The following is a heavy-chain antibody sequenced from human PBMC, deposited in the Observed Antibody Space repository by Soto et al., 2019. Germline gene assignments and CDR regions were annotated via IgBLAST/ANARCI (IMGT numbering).Heavy chain of an antibody. Sequence: ASVKVSCKAVRYIFTNYGVSWVRQAPGQGLEWMGWITTYNGSTEYAQKFQGRVTMTTDASTSTAYMELSSLRSDDTAIYYCARDHTVTTYYYYGMDVWGQGTTVTVSS. CDR1: RYIFTNYG. CDR3: ARDHTVTTYYYYGMDV. CDR2: ITTYNGST. V-gene: IGHV1-18*01. D-gene: IGHD4-17*01. J-gene: IGHJ6*02.